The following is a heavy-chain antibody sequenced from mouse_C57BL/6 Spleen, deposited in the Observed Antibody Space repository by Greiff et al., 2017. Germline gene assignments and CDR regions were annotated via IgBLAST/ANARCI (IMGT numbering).Heavy chain of an antibody. V-gene: IGHV5-4*01. Sequence: EVMLVESGGGLVKPGGSLKLSCAASGFTFSSYAMSWVRQTPEKRLEWVATISDGGSYTYYPDNVKGRFTLSRDNAKNNLYLQVSHLKSEDTAMYYGARDEGGYYSYYFDYWGQGTTLTVSS. J-gene: IGHJ2*01. CDR3: ARDEGGYYSYYFDY. CDR1: GFTFSSYA. CDR2: ISDGGSYT. D-gene: IGHD2-3*01.